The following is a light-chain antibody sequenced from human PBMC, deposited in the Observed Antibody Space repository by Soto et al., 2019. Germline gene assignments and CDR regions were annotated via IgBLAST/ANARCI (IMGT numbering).Light chain of an antibody. J-gene: IGLJ3*02. V-gene: IGLV2-23*02. CDR1: SSDVGSYNL. Sequence: QSALTQPASVSGSPGQSITISCTGTSSDVGSYNLVSWYQQHPGKAPKLMIYEVNNRPSGVSDRFSGSKSGNAASLTISGLQAEDEADYYCCSYAGSSTFEWVFGGGTKVTVL. CDR3: CSYAGSSTFEWV. CDR2: EVN.